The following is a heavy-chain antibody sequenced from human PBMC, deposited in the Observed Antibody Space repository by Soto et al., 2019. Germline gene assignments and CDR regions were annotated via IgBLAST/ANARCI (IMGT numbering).Heavy chain of an antibody. CDR2: IKDDGSER. Sequence: GGSLRLSCAVSGFSFGSYWMSWVRQAPGKGLEWLASIKDDGSERYYLDSVKGRFTISRDNAKDSLSLQMNSLRGEDTAFYYCARDVGPVTIFGEALSGYFDFWGQGTLVTVSS. CDR1: GFSFGSYW. CDR3: ARDVGPVTIFGEALSGYFDF. V-gene: IGHV3-7*03. D-gene: IGHD3-3*01. J-gene: IGHJ4*02.